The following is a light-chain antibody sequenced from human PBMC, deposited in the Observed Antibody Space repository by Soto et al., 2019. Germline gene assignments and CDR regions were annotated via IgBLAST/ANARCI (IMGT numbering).Light chain of an antibody. J-gene: IGKJ1*01. CDR2: DTS. CDR1: QSVSSSY. Sequence: PGERATRSCRASQSVSSSYLAWYQQKPGQAPRLLIYDTSSRATGIPDRFSGSGSGTDFTLAISRLEPEDFAVYYCQQCGSSPSFGQGTKVELK. CDR3: QQCGSSPS. V-gene: IGKV3-20*01.